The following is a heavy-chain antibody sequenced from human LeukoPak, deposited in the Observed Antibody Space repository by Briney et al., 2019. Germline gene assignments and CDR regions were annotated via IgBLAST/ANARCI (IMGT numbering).Heavy chain of an antibody. V-gene: IGHV3-15*01. CDR2: IKSKTDGGTT. Sequence: PGGSLRLSCAASGFTFSNAWISWVRQASGKGLEWVGRIKSKTDGGTTDYAAPVKGRFTISRDDSKNTLYLQMNSLKTEDTAVYYCTTEGGVEDYFDYWGQGTLVTVSS. CDR3: TTEGGVEDYFDY. D-gene: IGHD1-1*01. CDR1: GFTFSNAW. J-gene: IGHJ4*02.